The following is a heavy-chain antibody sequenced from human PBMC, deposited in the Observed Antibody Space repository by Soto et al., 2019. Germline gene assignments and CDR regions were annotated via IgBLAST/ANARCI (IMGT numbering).Heavy chain of an antibody. D-gene: IGHD3-3*01. J-gene: IGHJ4*02. CDR2: IYYSGST. CDR1: GGSISSSSYY. V-gene: IGHV4-39*01. Sequence: LSLTCTVSGGSISSSSYYWGWIRQPPGKGLEWIGSIYYSGSTYYNPSLKSRVTISVDTSKNQFSLKLSSVTAADTAVYYCARRRVGGGYDFWFDYWGQGTLVTVSS. CDR3: ARRRVGGGYDFWFDY.